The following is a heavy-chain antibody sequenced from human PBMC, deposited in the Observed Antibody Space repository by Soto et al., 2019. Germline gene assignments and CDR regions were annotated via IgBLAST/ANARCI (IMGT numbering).Heavy chain of an antibody. V-gene: IGHV3-30*18. Sequence: QVQLVESGGGVVQPGRSLRLSCAASGFTFSSYGMHWVRQAPGKGLEWVALISYDGSNKYYADSVKGRFTISRDNSKNTLYLQMNSLRTEDTAVYYCAKDLGNGGRGAFDIGGQGTMVTVSS. J-gene: IGHJ3*02. CDR3: AKDLGNGGRGAFDI. CDR2: ISYDGSNK. CDR1: GFTFSSYG. D-gene: IGHD7-27*01.